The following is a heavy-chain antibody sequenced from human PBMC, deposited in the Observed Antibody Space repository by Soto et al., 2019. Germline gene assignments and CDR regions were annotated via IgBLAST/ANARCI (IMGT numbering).Heavy chain of an antibody. D-gene: IGHD3-10*01. Sequence: SEPLSLTCTVSGGSISSDVYYWSWIRQPPGKGLEWIGYIYYSGNTYYNPSLKSRVIISVDTSKNQFSLKLSSVTAADTAVYYCARDRPIHYYGSGALYGMHVWGQGTTVTVSS. CDR3: ARDRPIHYYGSGALYGMHV. CDR2: IYYSGNT. V-gene: IGHV4-30-4*01. J-gene: IGHJ6*02. CDR1: GGSISSDVYY.